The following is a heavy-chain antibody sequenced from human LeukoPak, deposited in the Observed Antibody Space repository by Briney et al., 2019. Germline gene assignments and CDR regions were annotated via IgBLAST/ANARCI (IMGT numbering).Heavy chain of an antibody. CDR1: GFTFSSYW. V-gene: IGHV3-74*01. J-gene: IGHJ4*02. CDR3: ARVGTVAGTGYFDY. CDR2: INSDGSIT. D-gene: IGHD6-19*01. Sequence: GGSLRLSCAASGFTFSSYWMHWVRQAPGKGLVWVSRINSDGSITSYADSVKGRFTISSDNAKNTLYLQMNSLRAEDTAVFYCARVGTVAGTGYFDYWGQGTLVTVSS.